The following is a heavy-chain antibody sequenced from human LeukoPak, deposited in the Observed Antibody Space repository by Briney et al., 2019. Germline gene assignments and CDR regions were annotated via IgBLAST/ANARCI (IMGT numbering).Heavy chain of an antibody. CDR2: INHSGST. CDR3: ARWSDTYRAFDY. CDR1: GFTFSSYA. V-gene: IGHV4-34*08. Sequence: PGGSLRLSCAASGFTFSSYAMSWVRQAPGKGLEWIGEINHSGSTNYNPSLKSRVTISVDTSKNQFSLKLTSVTAADTAVYYGARWSDTYRAFDYWGQGTLVTVSS. J-gene: IGHJ4*02. D-gene: IGHD4-23*01.